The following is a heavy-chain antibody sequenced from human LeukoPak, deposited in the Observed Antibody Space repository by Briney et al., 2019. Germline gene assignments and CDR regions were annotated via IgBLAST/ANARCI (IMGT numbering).Heavy chain of an antibody. CDR3: ARDLAWGAFDY. CDR2: ISSSGSTI. D-gene: IGHD7-27*01. Sequence: GGSLRLSCAASGFTFSDYYMSWIRQAPGKGLEWVSYISSSGSTIYYADSVKGRFTISRDDSTSTLSLQMNSLRVEDTAVYYCARDLAWGAFDYWGQGTPVTVSS. J-gene: IGHJ4*02. CDR1: GFTFSDYY. V-gene: IGHV3-11*01.